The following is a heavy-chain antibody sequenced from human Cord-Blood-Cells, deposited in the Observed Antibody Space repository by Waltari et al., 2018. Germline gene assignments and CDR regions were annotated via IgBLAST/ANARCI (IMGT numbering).Heavy chain of an antibody. D-gene: IGHD3-10*01. Sequence: QVQLVQSGAEVKKPGASVKVSCKASGYTFTGYYMHWVRQAPGQGLEWMGRINPNSGGTNYAQKFQGRVTMTRDTSISTAYMELSRLRSDDTAVYYCARDTAYGSGGCYYYGMDVWGQGTTVTVSS. CDR2: INPNSGGT. V-gene: IGHV1-2*06. CDR3: ARDTAYGSGGCYYYGMDV. J-gene: IGHJ6*02. CDR1: GYTFTGYY.